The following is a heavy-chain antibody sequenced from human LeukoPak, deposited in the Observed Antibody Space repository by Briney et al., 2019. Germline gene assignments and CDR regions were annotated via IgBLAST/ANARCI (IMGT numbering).Heavy chain of an antibody. CDR1: GGTFSSYA. Sequence: SVKVSCKASGGTFSSYAISWVRQAPGQGLEWMGGIIPIFGTANYAQKFQGRVSMTRDTSTSTVYMELSSLTSEDTAVYYCARVASGSYYPDWFDPWGQGTLVTVSS. CDR2: IIPIFGTA. D-gene: IGHD1-26*01. J-gene: IGHJ5*02. CDR3: ARVASGSYYPDWFDP. V-gene: IGHV1-69*05.